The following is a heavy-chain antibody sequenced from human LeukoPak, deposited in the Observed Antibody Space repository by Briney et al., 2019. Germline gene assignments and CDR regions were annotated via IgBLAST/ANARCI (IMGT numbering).Heavy chain of an antibody. J-gene: IGHJ4*02. CDR3: TTRTRFCGGHCYPLDH. Sequence: GGSLRLSCAASGFTFSNAWMNWVRQAPGKGLEWVGRIKSKTDGGTTDYAAPVKGRFSISRDDSESTLYLQMNSLKTEDTAFYYCTTRTRFCGGHCYPLDHWGQGTLVTVSS. CDR1: GFTFSNAW. D-gene: IGHD2-21*02. CDR2: IKSKTDGGTT. V-gene: IGHV3-15*01.